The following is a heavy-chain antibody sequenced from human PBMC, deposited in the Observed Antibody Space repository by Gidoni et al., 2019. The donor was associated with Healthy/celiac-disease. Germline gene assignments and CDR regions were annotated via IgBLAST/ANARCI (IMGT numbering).Heavy chain of an antibody. D-gene: IGHD3-3*01. J-gene: IGHJ5*02. CDR1: GFPFRSYS. Sequence: EEQLMESGGGLVQPGGSLKLSCAASGFPFRSYSMNWGRQAPGKGREWVSYISSSSSTIYYADSVKGRFTISRDNAKNSLYLQMNSLRDEDTAMYYCARGGLTTFGVAQFDPWGQGTLVIVSS. CDR2: ISSSSSTI. V-gene: IGHV3-48*02. CDR3: ARGGLTTFGVAQFDP.